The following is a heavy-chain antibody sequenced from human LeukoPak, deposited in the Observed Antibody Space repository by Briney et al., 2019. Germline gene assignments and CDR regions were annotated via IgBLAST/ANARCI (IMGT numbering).Heavy chain of an antibody. CDR2: ISSSSSYI. CDR3: ARGGYDRDGY. V-gene: IGHV3-21*01. D-gene: IGHD3-22*01. CDR1: GFTFSSYS. J-gene: IGHJ4*02. Sequence: GVALRLSCAASGFTFSSYSMNWVRQAPGKGLEWVSSISSSSSYIYYADSVKGRFTISRDNTKNSLYLQMNSLRAEDTAVYYCARGGYDRDGYWGQGTLVTVSS.